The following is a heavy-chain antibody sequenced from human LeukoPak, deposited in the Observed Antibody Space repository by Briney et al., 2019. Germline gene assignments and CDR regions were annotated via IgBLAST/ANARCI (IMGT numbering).Heavy chain of an antibody. CDR2: IYYSGST. Sequence: PSETLSLTCTVSGGSISSYCWSWIRQPPGKGLEWIGYIYYSGSTNYNPSLKSRVTISVDTSKNQFSLKLSSVTAADTAVYYCARVHEQQLVLRSDWYFDLWGRGTLVTVSS. CDR3: ARVHEQQLVLRSDWYFDL. V-gene: IGHV4-59*01. J-gene: IGHJ2*01. D-gene: IGHD6-13*01. CDR1: GGSISSYC.